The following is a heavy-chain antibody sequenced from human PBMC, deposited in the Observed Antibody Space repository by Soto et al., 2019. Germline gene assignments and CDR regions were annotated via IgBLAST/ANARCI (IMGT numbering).Heavy chain of an antibody. Sequence: PGGSLRLSCAASGFTFSSYAMHWVRQAPGKGLEWVAVISYDGSNKYYADSVRGRFTISRDNSKNTLYLQMNSLRAEDTAAYYCARVFPGWELPNWGQGTLVTVSS. D-gene: IGHD1-26*01. J-gene: IGHJ4*02. CDR3: ARVFPGWELPN. CDR1: GFTFSSYA. CDR2: ISYDGSNK. V-gene: IGHV3-30-3*01.